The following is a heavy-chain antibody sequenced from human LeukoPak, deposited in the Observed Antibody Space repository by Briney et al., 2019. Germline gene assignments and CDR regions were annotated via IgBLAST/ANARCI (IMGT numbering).Heavy chain of an antibody. CDR3: ARESGLLGDY. CDR2: IYRGGST. D-gene: IGHD3-22*01. V-gene: IGHV3-53*04. CDR1: GFTVSSNY. J-gene: IGHJ4*02. Sequence: GGSLRLSCAASGFTVSSNYMSWVRQAPGKGLEWVSVIYRGGSTYYADSVKGRFTVSRHNSKNTLYLQMNSLRAEDTAMYYCARESGLLGDYWGQGTLVTVSS.